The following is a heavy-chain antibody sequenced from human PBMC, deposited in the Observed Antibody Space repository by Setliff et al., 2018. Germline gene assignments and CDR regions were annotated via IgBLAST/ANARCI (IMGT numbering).Heavy chain of an antibody. V-gene: IGHV1-69*13. Sequence: SVKVSCKASGGTFNTYGLSWVRQAPGQGLEWMGGIIPIIGEPNYAQKFQGRVTITADESTSTAHMELRSLKSEDTAVYYCAREALQRAGLYFFDIWGQGMLVTVSS. CDR2: IIPIIGEP. J-gene: IGHJ4*02. CDR1: GGTFNTYG. D-gene: IGHD3-10*01. CDR3: AREALQRAGLYFFDI.